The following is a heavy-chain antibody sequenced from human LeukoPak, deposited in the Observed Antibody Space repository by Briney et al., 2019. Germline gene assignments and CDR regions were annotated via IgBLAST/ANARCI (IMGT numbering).Heavy chain of an antibody. D-gene: IGHD2-2*01. V-gene: IGHV4-34*01. Sequence: SETLSLTCAVYGGSFSGRYWSWIRQPPGKGLEWIGEINHSGSTNYNPSLKSRVTISVDTSKNQFSLKLSSVTAADTAVYYCARENIVVVPAAALGVSTWGQGTLVTVSS. CDR2: INHSGST. CDR1: GGSFSGRY. CDR3: ARENIVVVPAAALGVST. J-gene: IGHJ4*02.